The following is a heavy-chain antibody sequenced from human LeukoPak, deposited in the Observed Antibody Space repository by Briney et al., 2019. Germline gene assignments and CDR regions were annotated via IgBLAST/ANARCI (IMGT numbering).Heavy chain of an antibody. Sequence: GGSLKPSCAASGFTFSGSAMHWVRQASGKGLEWVGRIRSKANSYATAYAASVKGRFTISRDDSKNTAYLQMNSLKTEDTAVYYCTPSLYDILTGSDYWGQGTLVTVSS. D-gene: IGHD3-9*01. V-gene: IGHV3-73*01. J-gene: IGHJ4*02. CDR1: GFTFSGSA. CDR3: TPSLYDILTGSDY. CDR2: IRSKANSYAT.